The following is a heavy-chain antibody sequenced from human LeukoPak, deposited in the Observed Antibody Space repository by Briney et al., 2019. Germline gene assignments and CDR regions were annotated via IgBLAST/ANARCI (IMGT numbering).Heavy chain of an antibody. D-gene: IGHD1-26*01. V-gene: IGHV3-23*01. CDR3: AKGGKWDVTPFDY. J-gene: IGHJ4*02. CDR2: ISGGGGST. CDR1: GFTFASYS. Sequence: GGSLRLSCAVSGFTFASYSMNWVRQAPGKGLEWVSTISGGGGSTYYADSVKGRFTISRDNSKNTLYLQVNSLRAEDTAVYYCAKGGKWDVTPFDYWGQGTLVTVSS.